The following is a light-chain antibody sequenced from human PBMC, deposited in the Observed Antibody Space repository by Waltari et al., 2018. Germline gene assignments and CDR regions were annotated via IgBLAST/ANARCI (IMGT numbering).Light chain of an antibody. Sequence: QAGLTQPPSVSKGLRQTATLTCPGNSNNVGNQGALWLQQHQGHPPKLLSYRSNNRPSGISERFSASRSGNTASLTITGLQAEDEADYYCSAWDTSLNAHVFGTGTKVTVL. CDR2: RSN. CDR3: SAWDTSLNAHV. J-gene: IGLJ1*01. V-gene: IGLV10-54*04. CDR1: SNNVGNQG.